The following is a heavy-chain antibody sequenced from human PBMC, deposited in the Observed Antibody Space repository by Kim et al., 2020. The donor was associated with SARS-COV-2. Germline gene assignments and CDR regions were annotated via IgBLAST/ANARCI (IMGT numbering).Heavy chain of an antibody. CDR2: ISGSGGST. CDR1: GFTFSSYA. V-gene: IGHV3-23*01. CDR3: AKDLYGAQRSHYYYYYGMDV. Sequence: GGSLRLSCAASGFTFSSYAMSWVRQAPGKGLEWVSAISGSGGSTYYADSVKGRFTISRDNSKNTLYLQMNSLRAEDTAVYYCAKDLYGAQRSHYYYYYGMDVWGQGTTVTVSS. D-gene: IGHD4-17*01. J-gene: IGHJ6*02.